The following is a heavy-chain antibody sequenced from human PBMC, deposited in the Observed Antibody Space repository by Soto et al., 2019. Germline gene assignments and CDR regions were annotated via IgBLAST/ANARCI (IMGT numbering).Heavy chain of an antibody. CDR3: ARHTHLKAVMDV. Sequence: SETLSLTCTVSGGSISSYYWSWIRQPPGKGLEWIGYIYYSGSTNYNPSLKSRVTISVDTSKNQFSLKLSSVTAADTAVYYCARHTHLKAVMDVWGQGTTVTVSS. CDR1: GGSISSYY. J-gene: IGHJ6*02. CDR2: IYYSGST. V-gene: IGHV4-59*01.